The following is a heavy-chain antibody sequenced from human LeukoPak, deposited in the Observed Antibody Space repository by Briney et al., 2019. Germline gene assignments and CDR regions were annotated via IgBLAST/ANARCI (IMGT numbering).Heavy chain of an antibody. CDR3: TRGPTDY. CDR2: IYSGGST. CDR1: GFTVSSNY. J-gene: IGHJ4*02. V-gene: IGHV3-53*01. Sequence: GGSLRLSCAASGFTVSSNYMSWVRQAPGKGLEWVSVIYSGGSTYYADSVKGRFAISRDNSENTLYLQMNSLRAEDTAVYYCTRGPTDYWGQGTLVTVSS.